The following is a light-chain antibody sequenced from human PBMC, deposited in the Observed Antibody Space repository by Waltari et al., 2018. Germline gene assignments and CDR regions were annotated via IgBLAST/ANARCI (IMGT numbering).Light chain of an antibody. Sequence: EIVLTQSPGTLSLSPGERATLSCRASHSVTSNSLTWYQKKVGQAPRLLIYGTSSRATGIPDRFSGSGSGTEFTLTISRLEPEDFAVYYCQQYDGEVVTFGGGTKVEI. CDR2: GTS. V-gene: IGKV3-20*01. J-gene: IGKJ4*01. CDR3: QQYDGEVVT. CDR1: HSVTSNS.